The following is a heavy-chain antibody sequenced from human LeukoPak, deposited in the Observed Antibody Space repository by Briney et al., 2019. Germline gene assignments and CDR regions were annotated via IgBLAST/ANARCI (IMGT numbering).Heavy chain of an antibody. V-gene: IGHV3-48*03. Sequence: SGGSLRLSCAASGFSFSGYEMNWVRQAPGKGLEWISYIDNSGFTIYYARSVEGRFTISRDNAKNSLYLQMNSLRAEDTAVYYCARAPMIAYWGQGTLVTVSS. CDR3: ARAPMIAY. D-gene: IGHD3-22*01. J-gene: IGHJ4*02. CDR2: IDNSGFTI. CDR1: GFSFSGYE.